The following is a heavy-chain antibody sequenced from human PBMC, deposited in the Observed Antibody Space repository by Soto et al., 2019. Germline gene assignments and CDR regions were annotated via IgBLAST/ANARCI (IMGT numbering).Heavy chain of an antibody. Sequence: QVQLQESVPGLVNPSWTLSLKCAASSGYIFTTNWWRWVRQSSVRGLQWIGEIYHSWSPKYNPSLNSRVSISIDKYKDLFFLNLTSVTAADTAVYYCAMTPDVVTAKVGVGYVFDVWGQGTMVTVSS. CDR1: SGYIFTTNW. CDR3: AMTPDVVTAKVGVGYVFDV. J-gene: IGHJ3*01. V-gene: IGHV4-4*02. CDR2: IYHSWSP. D-gene: IGHD2-21*02.